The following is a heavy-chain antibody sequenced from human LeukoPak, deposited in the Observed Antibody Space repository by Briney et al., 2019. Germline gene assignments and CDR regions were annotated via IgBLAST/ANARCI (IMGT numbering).Heavy chain of an antibody. J-gene: IGHJ4*02. V-gene: IGHV3-7*03. CDR1: GFTFSSYW. CDR2: INHNGNVN. D-gene: IGHD3/OR15-3a*01. Sequence: GGSLRVSCAASGFTFSSYWMNWARQAPGKGLEWVASINHNGNVNYYVDSVKGRFTISRDNAKNSLYLQMSNLRAEDTAVYFCTRGGGLDVWGQGTLVTVSS. CDR3: TRGGGLDV.